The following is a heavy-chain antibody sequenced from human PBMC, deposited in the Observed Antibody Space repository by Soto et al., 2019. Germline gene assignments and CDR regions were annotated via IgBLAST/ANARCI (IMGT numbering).Heavy chain of an antibody. V-gene: IGHV1-69*13. D-gene: IGHD6-6*01. Sequence: ASVKVSCKASGGTFSSYAISWVRQAPGQGLEWMGGIIPIFGTANYAQKFQGRVTITADESTSTAYMELSSLRSEDTAVYYCARGRGSSSSVDYYYYYGMDVWGQGTTVTVSS. CDR3: ARGRGSSSSVDYYYYYGMDV. CDR2: IIPIFGTA. CDR1: GGTFSSYA. J-gene: IGHJ6*02.